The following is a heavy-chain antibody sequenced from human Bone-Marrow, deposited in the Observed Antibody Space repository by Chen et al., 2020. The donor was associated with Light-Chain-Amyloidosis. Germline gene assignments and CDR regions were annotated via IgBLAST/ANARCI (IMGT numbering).Heavy chain of an antibody. CDR3: ARGLAELRWSSPP. Sequence: TCAVYGGSFSGYYWSWIRQPPGKGLEWIGEINHSGSTNYNPSLKSRVTISVDTSKNQFSLKLSSVTAADTAVYYCARGLAELRWSSPPWGQGTLVTVSS. J-gene: IGHJ5*02. CDR2: INHSGST. D-gene: IGHD3-10*01. V-gene: IGHV4-34*01. CDR1: GGSFSGYY.